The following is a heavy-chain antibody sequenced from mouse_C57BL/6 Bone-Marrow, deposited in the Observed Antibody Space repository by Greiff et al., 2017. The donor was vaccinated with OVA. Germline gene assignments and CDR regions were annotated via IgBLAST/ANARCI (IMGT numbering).Heavy chain of an antibody. CDR2: LYPGSGNT. CDR1: GYTFTDYY. J-gene: IGHJ1*03. Sequence: QVQLQQSGAELVRPGASVKLSCKASGYTFTDYYINWVQQRPGQGLEWIARLYPGSGNTYYNEKFKGKATLTAEKSSSTAYRQLSSLTSEDSAVYFCARDYYYGSSWGYFDVWGTGTTVTVSS. D-gene: IGHD1-1*01. CDR3: ARDYYYGSSWGYFDV. V-gene: IGHV1-76*01.